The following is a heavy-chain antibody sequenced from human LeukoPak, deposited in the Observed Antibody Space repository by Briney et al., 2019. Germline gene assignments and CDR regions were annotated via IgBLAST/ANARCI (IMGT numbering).Heavy chain of an antibody. CDR3: ATSSYHYYDSSGFDY. Sequence: GGSLRLSCAASGFTFSSYAMSWVRQAPGKGLEWVSAISGSGGSTYYADSVKGRFTISRDNSKNTLYLQMNSLRAEDTAVYYSATSSYHYYDSSGFDYWGQGTLVTVSS. CDR1: GFTFSSYA. D-gene: IGHD3-22*01. J-gene: IGHJ4*02. CDR2: ISGSGGST. V-gene: IGHV3-23*01.